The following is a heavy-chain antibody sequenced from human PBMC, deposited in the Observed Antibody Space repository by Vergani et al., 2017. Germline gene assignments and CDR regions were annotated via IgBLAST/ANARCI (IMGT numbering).Heavy chain of an antibody. CDR3: ARDYIVVVPAATLYYYYYYGMDV. D-gene: IGHD2-2*01. J-gene: IGHJ6*02. CDR1: GDSVSSNSAA. Sequence: QVQLQQSGPGLVKPSQTLSLTCAISGDSVSSNSAAWNWIRQSPSRGLEWLGRTYYRSKWYNDYAVSVKSRITINPDTSKNQFSLQLNSVTPEDTAVYYCARDYIVVVPAATLYYYYYYGMDVWGQGTTVTVSS. V-gene: IGHV6-1*01. CDR2: TYYRSKWYN.